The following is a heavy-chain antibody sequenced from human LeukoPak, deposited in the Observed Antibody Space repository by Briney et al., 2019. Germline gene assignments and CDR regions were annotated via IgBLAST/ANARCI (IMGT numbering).Heavy chain of an antibody. CDR1: GFTFTNYA. Sequence: PGGSLRLSCAASGFTFTNYAMSWVRQAPGKGLEWVSAISGSGGSRYYADSVKGRFTISRDSSKNTLYLQMNRLRAEDTAVYYCAKSQEDDSSGYYYSNFDYWGQGTLVTVSS. CDR2: ISGSGGSR. J-gene: IGHJ4*02. CDR3: AKSQEDDSSGYYYSNFDY. V-gene: IGHV3-23*01. D-gene: IGHD3-22*01.